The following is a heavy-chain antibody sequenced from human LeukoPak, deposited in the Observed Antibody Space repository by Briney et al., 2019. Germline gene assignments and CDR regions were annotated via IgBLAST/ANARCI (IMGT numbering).Heavy chain of an antibody. Sequence: PGGSLRLSCAASGFSFSTYTMQWVRQAPGKGLEWVSDISRSSTTIYYADSVKGRFTISRDNAKNSLYLQMNSLRAEDTAVYYCTTAEWLVSFYFDYWGQGTLVTVSS. CDR2: ISRSSTTI. CDR1: GFSFSTYT. J-gene: IGHJ4*02. V-gene: IGHV3-48*04. D-gene: IGHD6-19*01. CDR3: TTAEWLVSFYFDY.